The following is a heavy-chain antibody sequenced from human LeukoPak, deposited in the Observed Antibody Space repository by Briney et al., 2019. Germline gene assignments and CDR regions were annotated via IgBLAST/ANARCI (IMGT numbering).Heavy chain of an antibody. J-gene: IGHJ4*02. D-gene: IGHD1-7*01. Sequence: GGSLRLSCAASGFTFSSYGMHWVRQAPGKGLEWVANIKQDGSEKYYVDSVKGRFTISRDNAKNSLYLQMNSLRAEDTAVYYCARSGHNWNYDYWGQGTLVTVSS. CDR3: ARSGHNWNYDY. CDR2: IKQDGSEK. V-gene: IGHV3-7*01. CDR1: GFTFSSYG.